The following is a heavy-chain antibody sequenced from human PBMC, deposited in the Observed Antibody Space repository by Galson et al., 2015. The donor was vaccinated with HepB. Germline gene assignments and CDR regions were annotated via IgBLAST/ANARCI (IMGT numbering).Heavy chain of an antibody. J-gene: IGHJ6*02. Sequence: SVKVSCKASGYTSTSYAMHWVRQAPGQRPEWMGWINAGNGNTKYSQKFQGRVTITRDTSASTAYMELSSLRSEDTAVYYCARDGLEQWLVRYYYYGMDVWGQGTTVTASS. CDR1: GYTSTSYA. CDR3: ARDGLEQWLVRYYYYGMDV. V-gene: IGHV1-3*01. CDR2: INAGNGNT. D-gene: IGHD6-19*01.